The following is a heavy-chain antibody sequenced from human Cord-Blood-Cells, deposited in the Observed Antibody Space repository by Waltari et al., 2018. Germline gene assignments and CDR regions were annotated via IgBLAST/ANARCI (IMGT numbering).Heavy chain of an antibody. CDR2: ISPILGIA. D-gene: IGHD1-20*01. V-gene: IGHV1-69*04. CDR1: GSTFSSDA. Sequence: QVQLVQSGAEVKKPGSSEKVSCTASGSTFSSDAISWVRQAHGQGLEWMGGISPILGIANYAQKFQGRVTITADESTSTAYMELSSLRSEDTAVYYCARGGNWNYFDYWGQGTLVTVSS. J-gene: IGHJ4*02. CDR3: ARGGNWNYFDY.